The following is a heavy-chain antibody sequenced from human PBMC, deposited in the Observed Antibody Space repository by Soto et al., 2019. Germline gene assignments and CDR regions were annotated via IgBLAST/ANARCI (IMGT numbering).Heavy chain of an antibody. CDR1: GYTFTSYG. Sequence: SVKVSCKASGYTFTSYGFSWVRQAPGQGLEWMGGIIPIFGTANYAQKFQGRVTITADESTSTAYMELSSLRSEDTAVYYCARAGTSGSYYSFDYWGQGTLVTVSS. V-gene: IGHV1-69*13. D-gene: IGHD1-26*01. CDR3: ARAGTSGSYYSFDY. CDR2: IIPIFGTA. J-gene: IGHJ4*02.